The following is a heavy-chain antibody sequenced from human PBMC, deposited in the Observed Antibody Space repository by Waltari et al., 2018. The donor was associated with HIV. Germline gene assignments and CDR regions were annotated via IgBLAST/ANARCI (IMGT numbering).Heavy chain of an antibody. CDR1: GGTFSSYA. D-gene: IGHD3-3*01. CDR2: VIPILAIA. CDR3: ARGYWSGYLEGYYFDY. Sequence: QVQLVQSGAAVKKPGSSVKVSCKASGGTFSSYAISRVRPAPGQGLEWMGRVIPILAIANYAQKFQGRVTITADKSTSTAYMELSSLRSEDTAVYYCARGYWSGYLEGYYFDYWGQGTLVTVSS. V-gene: IGHV1-69*04. J-gene: IGHJ4*02.